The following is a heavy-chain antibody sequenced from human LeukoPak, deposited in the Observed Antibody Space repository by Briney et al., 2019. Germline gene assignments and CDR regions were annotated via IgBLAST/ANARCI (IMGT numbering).Heavy chain of an antibody. D-gene: IGHD3-22*01. CDR1: GGSFSGYY. Sequence: ETLPLTCAVYGGSFSGYYWSWIRQPPGKGLEWIGEINHSGGTNYNPSLKSRVTISVDTSKNQFSLKLSSVTAADTAVYYCASAMIGVPDDAFDIWGQGTMVTVSS. CDR3: ASAMIGVPDDAFDI. CDR2: INHSGGT. J-gene: IGHJ3*02. V-gene: IGHV4-34*01.